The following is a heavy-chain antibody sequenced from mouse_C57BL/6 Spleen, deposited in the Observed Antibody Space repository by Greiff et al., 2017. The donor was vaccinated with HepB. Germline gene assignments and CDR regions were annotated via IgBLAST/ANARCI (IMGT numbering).Heavy chain of an antibody. V-gene: IGHV1-69*01. J-gene: IGHJ1*03. CDR2: IDPSDSYT. CDR1: GYTFTSYW. D-gene: IGHD1-1*01. CDR3: GITTVVEYFDV. Sequence: QVQLQQPGAELVMPGASVKLSCKASGYTFTSYWMHWVKQRPGQGLEWIGEIDPSDSYTNYNQKFKGKSTLTVDKSSSTAYMQLSSLTSEDSAVYYCGITTVVEYFDVWGTGTTVTVSS.